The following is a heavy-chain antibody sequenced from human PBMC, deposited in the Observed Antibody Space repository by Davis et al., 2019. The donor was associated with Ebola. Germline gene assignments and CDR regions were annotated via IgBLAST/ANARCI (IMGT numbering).Heavy chain of an antibody. CDR3: AREEGAATGTGHFQH. CDR2: INHSGST. CDR1: GGSFSGYY. Sequence: PSETLSLTCAVYGGSFSGYYWSWIRQPPGKGLEWIGEINHSGSTYYSPSLKSRVTISVDTSKNQFSLKLSSVTAADTAVYYCAREEGAATGTGHFQHWGQGTLVTVYS. V-gene: IGHV4-34*09. J-gene: IGHJ1*01. D-gene: IGHD6-13*01.